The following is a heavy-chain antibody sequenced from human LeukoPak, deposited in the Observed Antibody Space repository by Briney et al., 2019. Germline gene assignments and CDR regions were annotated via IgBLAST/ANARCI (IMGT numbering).Heavy chain of an antibody. CDR3: ARGDVGYYDFWSGYPRAFAY. CDR1: GGSISSYY. CDR2: IYYSGST. Sequence: SETLSVTCTVSGGSISSYYWSWIRQPPGKGLEWIGYIYYSGSTNYNPSLKSRVTISVDTSKNQFSLKLISVTAADTAVYYCARGDVGYYDFWSGYPRAFAYWGQGTLVTVSS. J-gene: IGHJ4*01. V-gene: IGHV4-59*01. D-gene: IGHD3-3*01.